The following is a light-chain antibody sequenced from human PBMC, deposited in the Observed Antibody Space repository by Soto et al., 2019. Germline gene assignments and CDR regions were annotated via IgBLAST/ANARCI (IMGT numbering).Light chain of an antibody. CDR2: DAF. CDR3: QQRGNWPQT. CDR1: QSVRSY. V-gene: IGKV3-11*01. Sequence: EIVLTQSPATLSLSPGERATLSCRASQSVRSYLAWYQQKPGQTPRLLIYDAFHRATGIPARFSGSGSGTDFTLTISSLEPEDFAVYYCQQRGNWPQTFGPGTKVDI. J-gene: IGKJ3*01.